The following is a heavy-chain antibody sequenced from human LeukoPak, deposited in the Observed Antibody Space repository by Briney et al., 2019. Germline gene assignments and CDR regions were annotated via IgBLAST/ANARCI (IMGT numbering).Heavy chain of an antibody. CDR3: AKGLDYGDPFNFDY. CDR2: INPNSGAT. J-gene: IGHJ4*02. Sequence: VASVTVSCTASGYTFTSYYMHWVRPAPGQGLEWMGWINPNSGATKYTQEFQGRVTMTGDTSISTAFMELSRLRSDDTAVYYCAKGLDYGDPFNFDYWGQGTLVTVSS. CDR1: GYTFTSYY. V-gene: IGHV1-2*02. D-gene: IGHD4-17*01.